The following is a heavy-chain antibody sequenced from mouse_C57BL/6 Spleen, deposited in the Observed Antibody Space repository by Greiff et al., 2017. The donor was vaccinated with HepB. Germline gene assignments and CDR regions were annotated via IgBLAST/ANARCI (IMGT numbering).Heavy chain of an antibody. CDR3: AREGYGNYERPFDY. D-gene: IGHD2-10*02. V-gene: IGHV1-64*01. CDR2: IHPNSGST. Sequence: VQLQQPGAELVKPGASVKLSCKASGYTFTSYWVHWVKQRPGQGLEWIGMIHPNSGSTNYNEKFKSKATLTVDKSSSTAYMQLSSLTSEDSAVYYCAREGYGNYERPFDYWGQGTTLTVSS. J-gene: IGHJ2*01. CDR1: GYTFTSYW.